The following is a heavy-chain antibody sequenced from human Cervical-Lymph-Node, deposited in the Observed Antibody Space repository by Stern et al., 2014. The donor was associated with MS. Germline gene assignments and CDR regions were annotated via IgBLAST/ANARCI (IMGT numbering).Heavy chain of an antibody. J-gene: IGHJ4*02. Sequence: VQLVESGSELKKPGASVKVSCKASGYTFTNYAMSWVRQAPGQGLEWMGWINTHTGNPMYAHDFTGRFVFSLDTSVSMAYLQISSLKAEDSALYYCARGGLVAYTSSWSSFDYWGQGSLVTVSS. V-gene: IGHV7-4-1*04. CDR1: GYTFTNYA. CDR3: ARGGLVAYTSSWSSFDY. D-gene: IGHD6-13*01. CDR2: INTHTGNP.